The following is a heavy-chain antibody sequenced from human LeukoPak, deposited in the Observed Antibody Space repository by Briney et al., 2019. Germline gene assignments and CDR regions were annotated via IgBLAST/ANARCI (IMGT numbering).Heavy chain of an antibody. CDR3: ARDRSFEVPSDYVFDAVDI. Sequence: GASVKVSCKASGYTFTSYGINWVRQAPGQGLEWMGLINAYNGNTNYAQKFQGRVTMTTDTSTSTGYMELSSLRSDDTAVDYCARDRSFEVPSDYVFDAVDIWGQGTMVTVSS. J-gene: IGHJ3*02. D-gene: IGHD2-15*01. CDR2: INAYNGNT. V-gene: IGHV1-18*01. CDR1: GYTFTSYG.